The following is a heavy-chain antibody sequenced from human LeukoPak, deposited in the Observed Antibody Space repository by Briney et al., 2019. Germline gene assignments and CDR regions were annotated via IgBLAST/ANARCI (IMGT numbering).Heavy chain of an antibody. V-gene: IGHV4-34*01. CDR3: RRVAHSSSWYFFDS. CDR2: ITHNGST. D-gene: IGHD6-13*01. J-gene: IGHJ4*02. Sequence: TETLTLTCAVYGGSFSGYYWSWIRQPPGKGLEWIGEITHNGSTSYNPSLKGRVTISVDTSKNQFSLQLSSVTAADTAVYYCRRVAHSSSWYFFDSWGQGTLVTVSS. CDR1: GGSFSGYY.